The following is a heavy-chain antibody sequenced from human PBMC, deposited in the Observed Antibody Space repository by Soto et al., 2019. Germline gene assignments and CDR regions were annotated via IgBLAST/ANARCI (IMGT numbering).Heavy chain of an antibody. CDR1: GFIFSSHA. CDR3: AKGSAYEPISPLDH. V-gene: IGHV3-23*01. CDR2: ISGGGGSI. D-gene: IGHD5-12*01. Sequence: PXETLRLSCAASGFIFSSHAMTWVRQAPGKGLEWVSAISGGGGSIYYAASLKGRFTISRDNSKNTVYLQMNSLRAEDAAVYYCAKGSAYEPISPLDHWGPEALVTVSS. J-gene: IGHJ4*02.